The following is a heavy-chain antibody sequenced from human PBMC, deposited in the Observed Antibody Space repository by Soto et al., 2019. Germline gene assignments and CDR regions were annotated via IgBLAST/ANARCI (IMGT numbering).Heavy chain of an antibody. CDR2: IYYSGSI. CDR3: ARQSSGWYNWFDP. D-gene: IGHD6-19*01. J-gene: IGHJ5*02. Sequence: QLQLQESGPGLVKPSETLSLTCSVSGGSMSSSSYYWGWIRQPPGKGLEWIGSIYYSGSIYYNPSLKSRVTISVDTSKNQFSLKLSSVTAAETAVYYCARQSSGWYNWFDPWGQGTLVTVSS. CDR1: GGSMSSSSYY. V-gene: IGHV4-39*01.